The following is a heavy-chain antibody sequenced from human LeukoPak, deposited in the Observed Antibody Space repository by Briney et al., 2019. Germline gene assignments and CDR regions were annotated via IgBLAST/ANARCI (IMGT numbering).Heavy chain of an antibody. J-gene: IGHJ4*02. CDR1: GFTFSRYS. CDR2: ISTSSSYI. V-gene: IGHV3-21*01. D-gene: IGHD1-26*01. CDR3: ARDLGWELPLEY. Sequence: GGSLRLSCAASGFTFSRYSMNWVRQAPGKGLEWGSSISTSSSYIYYADSVKGRFTFSRDNAKNLLYLQMNSLRAEDTAVYYSARDLGWELPLEYWGQGTLVTVPS.